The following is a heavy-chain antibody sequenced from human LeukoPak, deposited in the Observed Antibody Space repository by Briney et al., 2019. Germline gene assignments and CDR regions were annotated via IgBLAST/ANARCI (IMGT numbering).Heavy chain of an antibody. CDR3: AKAEVVAATPYYFDY. Sequence: GGSLRLSCAASGFTFSSYWMTWVRQAPGKGLEWVANIKQDGSEKYYVDSVKGRFTISRDNAKNSLYLQMNSLRAEDTALYYCAKAEVVAATPYYFDYWGQGTLVTVSS. CDR1: GFTFSSYW. J-gene: IGHJ4*02. CDR2: IKQDGSEK. V-gene: IGHV3-7*03. D-gene: IGHD2-15*01.